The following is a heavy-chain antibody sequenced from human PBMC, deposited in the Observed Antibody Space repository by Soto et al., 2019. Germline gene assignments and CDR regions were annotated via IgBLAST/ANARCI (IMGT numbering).Heavy chain of an antibody. CDR3: AREKCSSTSCNHGMDV. Sequence: EVQLVESGGGLVKPGGSLRLSCVASAFTFNNFPMHWVRQAPGKGLQWLASITTTSTYKYYADSVKGRFSISRDNAKNSLYLELTNLRSEYTAVYYCAREKCSSTSCNHGMDVWGLGTTVTVSS. CDR2: ITTTSTYK. CDR1: AFTFNNFP. V-gene: IGHV3-21*01. J-gene: IGHJ6*02. D-gene: IGHD2-2*01.